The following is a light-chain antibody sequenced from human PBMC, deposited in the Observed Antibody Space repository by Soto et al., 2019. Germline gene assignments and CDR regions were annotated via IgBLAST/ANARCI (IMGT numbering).Light chain of an antibody. CDR1: QDIAIY. J-gene: IGKJ4*01. Sequence: IQVTQCPAARCACVLYIVSITFRSSQDIAIYLAWYQQKPGEAPKLLIYAASTLYGGVPSRFSVSGSGTDFALTITSLHAEDFPPYYCQKLRMHPSNFAGGTKVDI. CDR3: QKLRMHPSN. V-gene: IGKV1-9*01. CDR2: AAS.